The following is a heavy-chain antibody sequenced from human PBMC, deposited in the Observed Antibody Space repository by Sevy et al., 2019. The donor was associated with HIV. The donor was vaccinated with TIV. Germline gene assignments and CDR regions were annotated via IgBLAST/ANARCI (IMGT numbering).Heavy chain of an antibody. CDR3: TGLNFDN. J-gene: IGHJ4*02. CDR2: IKSNTDGGTT. V-gene: IGHV3-15*07. D-gene: IGHD5-12*01. Sequence: GGSLRLSCAPSGISFSNAWMNWVRQAPGKGLEWVGRIKSNTDGGTTDYAAPVKDRFTISGDDSKNMVYLKMNSQKAEDTAVYYCTGLNFDNWGQGTLVTVSS. CDR1: GISFSNAW.